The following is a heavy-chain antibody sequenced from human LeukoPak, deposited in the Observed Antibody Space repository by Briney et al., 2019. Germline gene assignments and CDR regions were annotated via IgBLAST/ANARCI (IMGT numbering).Heavy chain of an antibody. V-gene: IGHV1-2*06. CDR2: INPNSGDT. J-gene: IGHJ3*02. CDR3: ARDVSGISSATDTFDM. Sequence: ASVKVSCKASGYTFTAYYMHWVRQAPGQGLEWVGRINPNSGDTNYAQKFQGRVTMTSDTSISTVYMELTGLRSDDTAVYYCARDVSGISSATDTFDMWGQGTVVTVSS. D-gene: IGHD1-14*01. CDR1: GYTFTAYY.